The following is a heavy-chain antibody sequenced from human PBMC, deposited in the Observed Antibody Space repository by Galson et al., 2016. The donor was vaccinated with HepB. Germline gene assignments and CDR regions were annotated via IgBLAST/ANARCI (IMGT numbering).Heavy chain of an antibody. CDR1: GFTFSSFW. CDR2: IKLDGREK. D-gene: IGHD1-14*01. Sequence: SLRLSCAASGFTFSSFWMSWVRQAPGKGLELVANIKLDGREKYYVDSVKGRFTISRDNAENSVYLQMNRLRAEDTAVYYCARFWHTTKKFDPWGRGTLVTVSS. V-gene: IGHV3-7*01. J-gene: IGHJ5*02. CDR3: ARFWHTTKKFDP.